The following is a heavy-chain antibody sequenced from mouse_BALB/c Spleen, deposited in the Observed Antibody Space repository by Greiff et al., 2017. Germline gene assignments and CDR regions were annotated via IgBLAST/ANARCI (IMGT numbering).Heavy chain of an antibody. Sequence: EVMLVESGGGLVQPGGSMKLSCVASGFTFSNYWMNWVRQSPEKGLEWVAEIRLKSNNYATHYAESVKGRFTISRDDSKSSVYLQMNNLRAEDTGIYYCTRGWTLDYWGQGTTLTVSS. CDR2: IRLKSNNYAT. CDR3: TRGWTLDY. V-gene: IGHV6-6*02. J-gene: IGHJ2*01. CDR1: GFTFSNYW. D-gene: IGHD3-2*02.